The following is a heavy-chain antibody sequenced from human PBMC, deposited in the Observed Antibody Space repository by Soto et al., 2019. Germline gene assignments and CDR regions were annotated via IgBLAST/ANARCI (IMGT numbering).Heavy chain of an antibody. CDR3: AKNAGSTCYSRVDC. CDR1: GFTFTSHA. Sequence: PGGSLRLSCAASGFTFTSHAMNWVRQAPGKGLEWVAGITPGGDNTYYADSVKGRFTISRDNSKNTVYLQMNYLRAEDTALYYCAKNAGSTCYSRVDCWGQGTLVTVSS. J-gene: IGHJ4*02. CDR2: ITPGGDNT. V-gene: IGHV3-23*01. D-gene: IGHD2-15*01.